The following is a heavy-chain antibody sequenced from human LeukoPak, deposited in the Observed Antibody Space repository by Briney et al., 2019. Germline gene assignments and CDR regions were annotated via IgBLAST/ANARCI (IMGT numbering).Heavy chain of an antibody. CDR2: INPSGGST. CDR3: ARLVVAANDAFDI. D-gene: IGHD2-15*01. V-gene: IGHV1-46*01. CDR1: GYTFTSYY. J-gene: IGHJ3*02. Sequence: ASVKVSCKASGYTFTSYYMHWARQAPGQGLEWMGIINPSGGSTSYAQKFQGRVTMTRDTSTSTVYMELSSLRSEDTAVYYCARLVVAANDAFDIWGQGTMVTVSS.